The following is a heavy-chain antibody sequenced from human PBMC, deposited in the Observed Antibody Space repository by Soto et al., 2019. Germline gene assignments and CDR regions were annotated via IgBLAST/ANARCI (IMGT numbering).Heavy chain of an antibody. CDR2: IYYSGTT. J-gene: IGHJ6*02. D-gene: IGHD3-3*01. CDR3: ARGVDFEGFCHYGMDV. CDR1: GGSINTGDYY. Sequence: SETLSLTCTVSGGSINTGDYYWTWIRQPRGKGLEWIGYIYYSGTTYYNPSLKSRVSLSLDTSKNHFSLRLTSVTAADTAVYYCARGVDFEGFCHYGMDVWRQGTTVTVSS. V-gene: IGHV4-30-4*01.